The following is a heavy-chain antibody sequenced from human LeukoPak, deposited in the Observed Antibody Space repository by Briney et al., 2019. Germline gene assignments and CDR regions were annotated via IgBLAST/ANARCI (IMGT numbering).Heavy chain of an antibody. Sequence: GGSLRLSCAASGFTFSSYTINWVRRTPGKGLEWVSSITSTGTYIYYADSVKGRFTISRDNAKNSLYLQMNSLRAEDTAVYYCARDLGGWYFDYWGQGTLVTVSS. D-gene: IGHD2-15*01. J-gene: IGHJ4*02. CDR2: ITSTGTYI. V-gene: IGHV3-21*01. CDR1: GFTFSSYT. CDR3: ARDLGGWYFDY.